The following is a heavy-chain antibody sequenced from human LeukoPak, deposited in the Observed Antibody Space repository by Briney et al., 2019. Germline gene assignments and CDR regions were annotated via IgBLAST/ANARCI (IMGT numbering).Heavy chain of an antibody. CDR2: IRHDGSNV. CDR3: ARDGSGTDFSLDH. V-gene: IGHV3-7*04. J-gene: IGHJ4*02. D-gene: IGHD3-10*01. Sequence: PGGSLRLSCEASGLDIRDYYMSWVRQAPGKGLEWVGDIRHDGSNVYNVDLVRGRFTISRDIGKHSLFLPMNSLKDEDTAVYYCARDGSGTDFSLDHWGQGTLVSVSS. CDR1: GLDIRDYY.